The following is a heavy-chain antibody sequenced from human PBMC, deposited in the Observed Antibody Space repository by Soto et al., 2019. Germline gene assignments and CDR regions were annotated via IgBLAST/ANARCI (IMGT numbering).Heavy chain of an antibody. J-gene: IGHJ4*02. V-gene: IGHV1-18*04. Sequence: QVRLVLSGDELKKPGASMKASCKASGYAFSDHGISWVRQAPGQGLEWIGWISAYNGNTNYAQKFQGRVTVTTDASTTTAYMEVRSLTSDDTAVYYCARDHRYSSSFFDSWSQGTLITVSS. CDR1: GYAFSDHG. D-gene: IGHD6-6*01. CDR2: ISAYNGNT. CDR3: ARDHRYSSSFFDS.